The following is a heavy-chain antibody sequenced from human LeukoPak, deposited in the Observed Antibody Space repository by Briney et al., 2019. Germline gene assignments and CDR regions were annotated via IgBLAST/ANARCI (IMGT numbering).Heavy chain of an antibody. Sequence: SETLSLTCAVYGGSFSGYYWSWIRQPPGKGLEWIGEINHSGSTNYNPSLKSRVTISVDTSKNQFSLKLSSVTAADTAVYYCARGSRVTPIDYWGQGTLDTVSS. V-gene: IGHV4-34*01. CDR1: GGSFSGYY. CDR2: INHSGST. D-gene: IGHD2-21*02. J-gene: IGHJ4*02. CDR3: ARGSRVTPIDY.